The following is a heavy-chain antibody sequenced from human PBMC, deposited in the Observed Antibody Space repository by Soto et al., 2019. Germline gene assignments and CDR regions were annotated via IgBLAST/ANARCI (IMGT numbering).Heavy chain of an antibody. D-gene: IGHD3-9*01. CDR3: ARARAYYDILTGYYTADRWFDP. CDR2: IIPIFGTA. CDR1: GGTFSSYA. Sequence: ASVKVSCKASGGTFSSYAISWVRQAPGQGLEWMGGIIPIFGTANYAQNFQGRVTITADESTSTAYMELSSLRSEDTAVYYCARARAYYDILTGYYTADRWFDPWGQGTLVTVSS. J-gene: IGHJ5*02. V-gene: IGHV1-69*13.